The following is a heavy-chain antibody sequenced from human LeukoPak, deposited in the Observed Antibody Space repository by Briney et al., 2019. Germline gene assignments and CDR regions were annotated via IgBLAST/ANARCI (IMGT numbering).Heavy chain of an antibody. J-gene: IGHJ6*03. CDR1: GGSFSGYY. CDR3: ARGRWLRNLAYCGGDCYWGYYMDV. V-gene: IGHV4-34*01. D-gene: IGHD2-21*02. CDR2: INHSGST. Sequence: SETLSLTCAVYGGSFSGYYWSWIRQPPGKGLEWIGEINHSGSTNYNPSLKSRVTISVDTSKNQFSLKLSSVTAADTAVYYCARGRWLRNLAYCGGDCYWGYYMDVWGKGTTVTVSS.